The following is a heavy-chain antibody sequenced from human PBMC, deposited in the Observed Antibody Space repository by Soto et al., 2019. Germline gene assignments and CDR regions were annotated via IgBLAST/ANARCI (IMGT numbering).Heavy chain of an antibody. J-gene: IGHJ4*02. CDR3: ARDHWTPVGGSGSYYFFDY. Sequence: QVQLVQSGAEAKKPGSSVKVSCKTSGGTFSSYAISWVRQAPGQGLEWMGGIVPLFRTTNYAQKFQGRVTITADTSTYTVYMELSGLRSGDTAVYYCARDHWTPVGGSGSYYFFDYWGQGALVTVSS. V-gene: IGHV1-69*06. CDR2: IVPLFRTT. D-gene: IGHD3-10*01. CDR1: GGTFSSYA.